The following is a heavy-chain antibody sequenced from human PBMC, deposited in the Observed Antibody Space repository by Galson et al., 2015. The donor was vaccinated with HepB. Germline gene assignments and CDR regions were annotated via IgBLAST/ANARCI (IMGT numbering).Heavy chain of an antibody. V-gene: IGHV3-21*01. J-gene: IGHJ3*02. CDR3: ARDGDSGYDWDAFDI. D-gene: IGHD5-12*01. Sequence: SLRLSCAASGFTFSSYSMNWVRRAPGKGLEWVSSISSSSSYIYYADSVKGRFTISRDNAKNSLYLQMNSLRAEDTAVYYCARDGDSGYDWDAFDIWGQGTMVTVSS. CDR1: GFTFSSYS. CDR2: ISSSSSYI.